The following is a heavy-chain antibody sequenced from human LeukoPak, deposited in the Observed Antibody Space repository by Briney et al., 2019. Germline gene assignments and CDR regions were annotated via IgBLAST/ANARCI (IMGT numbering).Heavy chain of an antibody. V-gene: IGHV1-69*13. J-gene: IGHJ4*02. D-gene: IGHD6-13*01. CDR2: IIPIFGTA. Sequence: ASVKVSCKASGGTFSSYAISWVRQAPGQGLEWMGGIIPIFGTANYAQKFQGRVTITADESTSTAYMELSSLRSEDTAVYYCARDVRSSSPNNYFDYWGQGTLVTVSS. CDR3: ARDVRSSSPNNYFDY. CDR1: GGTFSSYA.